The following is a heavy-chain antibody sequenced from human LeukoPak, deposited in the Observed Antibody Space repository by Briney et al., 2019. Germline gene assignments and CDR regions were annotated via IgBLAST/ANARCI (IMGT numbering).Heavy chain of an antibody. CDR1: GGSISSYY. CDR3: TRAPGRFWLLDY. J-gene: IGHJ4*02. CDR2: IHISGST. V-gene: IGHV4-4*07. Sequence: SETLSLTCIISGGSISSYYCAWIRRSAGKGLEWIGRIHISGSTDYNPSLKSRVTMSLDTSKNQFSLTLTSVSAADTAVYYCTRAPGRFWLLDYWGQGSLVTVSS. D-gene: IGHD3-3*01.